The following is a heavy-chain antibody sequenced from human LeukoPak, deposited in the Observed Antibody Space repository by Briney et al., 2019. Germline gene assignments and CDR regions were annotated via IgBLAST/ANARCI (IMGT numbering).Heavy chain of an antibody. CDR1: GFTFSSYA. D-gene: IGHD3-22*01. V-gene: IGHV3-30*18. J-gene: IGHJ1*01. CDR3: AKREGYSQKYSSAYYFVYFHY. Sequence: GGSLRLSCAASGFTFSSYAMHWLRQAPGKGLEWVAVISSDGSNKYYTESVKGRFTISRDNSKNILYLEMNTLRAEDTAVYYCAKREGYSQKYSSAYYFVYFHYWGQGTLVTVSS. CDR2: ISSDGSNK.